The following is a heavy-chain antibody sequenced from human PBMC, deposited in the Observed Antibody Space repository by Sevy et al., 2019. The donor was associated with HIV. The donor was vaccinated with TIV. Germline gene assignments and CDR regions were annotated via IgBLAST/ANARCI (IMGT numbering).Heavy chain of an antibody. J-gene: IGHJ4*02. V-gene: IGHV3-23*01. CDR2: LSFGCGEI. Sequence: GGSLRVSCAASGFTFSKYSMSWVRQPPGKGLECVSTLSFGCGEINYADSVKGRFTISRDNSKSSVYLQMNNLRPEDTAVYYCAREGCTKPHDYWGQGTLVTVSS. CDR1: GFTFSKYS. D-gene: IGHD2-8*01. CDR3: AREGCTKPHDY.